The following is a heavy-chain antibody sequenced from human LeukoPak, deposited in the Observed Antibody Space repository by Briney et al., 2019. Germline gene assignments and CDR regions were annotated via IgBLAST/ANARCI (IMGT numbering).Heavy chain of an antibody. J-gene: IGHJ4*02. CDR3: MKDSYISSSWDVDY. CDR2: IHYDGSKI. Sequence: GGSLSLSCVASGITLRSYGMNWVRQAPGKGLEWVAFIHYDGSKISYADSVKGRFTISRDNSKNTLYLQMNNLRPEDTAVYYSMKDSYISSSWDVDYWVQGTLVTVSS. V-gene: IGHV3-30*02. D-gene: IGHD6-6*01. CDR1: GITLRSYG.